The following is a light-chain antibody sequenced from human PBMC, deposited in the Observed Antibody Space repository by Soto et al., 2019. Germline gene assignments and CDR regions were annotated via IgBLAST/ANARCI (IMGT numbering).Light chain of an antibody. Sequence: DIQMTQSPSSLSASVGHRVTITCRASQSMNRYINWYQQKSRKAPTLLINAASSLQSGVPSRFSGSGSGTDFTLTISNLQPEDFATYYCQQTYTTPFTFGPGTKVDIK. J-gene: IGKJ3*01. V-gene: IGKV1-39*01. CDR2: AAS. CDR1: QSMNRY. CDR3: QQTYTTPFT.